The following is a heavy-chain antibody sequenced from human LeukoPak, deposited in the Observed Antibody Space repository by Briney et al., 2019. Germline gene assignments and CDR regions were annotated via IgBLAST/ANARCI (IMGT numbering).Heavy chain of an antibody. Sequence: GESLKISCKGSGYSFTSYWIGWVRQMPGKGLEWMGIIYPGDSDTRYSPSFQGQVTISADKSISTAYLQWSSLKASDTAMYYCARRHCSSTSCWYNWLDPWGQGTLVTVSS. CDR1: GYSFTSYW. CDR3: ARRHCSSTSCWYNWLDP. D-gene: IGHD2-2*01. J-gene: IGHJ5*02. V-gene: IGHV5-51*01. CDR2: IYPGDSDT.